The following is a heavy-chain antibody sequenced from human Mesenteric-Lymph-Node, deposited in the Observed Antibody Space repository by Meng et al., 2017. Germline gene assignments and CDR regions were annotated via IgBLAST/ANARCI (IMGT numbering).Heavy chain of an antibody. D-gene: IGHD4/OR15-4a*01. V-gene: IGHV5-51*01. Sequence: GESLKISCQGSGDRFNTYWIGWARQMPGKGLEWMGIICPGDSLTQYSPSFEGQVTISADKSTNSVYLQWTSLKASDTAIYYCGGRARDVNFYGAFDWGQGTRVTVSS. CDR1: GDRFNTYW. CDR3: GGRARDVNFYGAFD. J-gene: IGHJ4*02. CDR2: ICPGDSLT.